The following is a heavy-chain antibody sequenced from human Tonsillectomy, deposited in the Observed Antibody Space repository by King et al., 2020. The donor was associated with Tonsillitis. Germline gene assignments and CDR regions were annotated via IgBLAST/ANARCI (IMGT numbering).Heavy chain of an antibody. Sequence: VQLVESGGGLVQPGGSLRLSCAASGFTFSIYAMTWVRQAPGKGLEWVSAISGSGGTTYYADSVKGRFTISRDNSQNTLYLQMNSLRAEGTAVYYCAKACGNGDYLLIYWGQGTLVTVSS. CDR2: ISGSGGTT. V-gene: IGHV3-23*04. J-gene: IGHJ4*02. CDR1: GFTFSIYA. D-gene: IGHD4-17*01. CDR3: AKACGNGDYLLIY.